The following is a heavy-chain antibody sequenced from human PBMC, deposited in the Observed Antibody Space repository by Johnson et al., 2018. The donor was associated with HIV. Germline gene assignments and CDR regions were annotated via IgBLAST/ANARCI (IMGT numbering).Heavy chain of an antibody. Sequence: QVQLVESGGALVQPGGSLRLSCAASGFTFSSYAMHWVRQAPGKGLEWVAVISYDGSNKYYADSVKGRFTISRDNSKNTLYLQMNSLRAEDTAVYYCARERDYYDRSGYWVDALDIWGQGTMVTGSS. V-gene: IGHV3-30*04. J-gene: IGHJ3*02. D-gene: IGHD3-22*01. CDR1: GFTFSSYA. CDR3: ARERDYYDRSGYWVDALDI. CDR2: ISYDGSNK.